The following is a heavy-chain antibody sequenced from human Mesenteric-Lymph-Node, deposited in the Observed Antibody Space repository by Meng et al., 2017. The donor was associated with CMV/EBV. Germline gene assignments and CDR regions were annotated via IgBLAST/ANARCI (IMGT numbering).Heavy chain of an antibody. D-gene: IGHD1-1*01. J-gene: IGHJ1*01. CDR2: IIPDNGNT. V-gene: IGHV1-3*01. CDR1: GYTFTSYA. CDR3: ARIGVEATAEFFHH. Sequence: SGYTFTSYAIHWVRQAPGQRLEWVGWIIPDNGNTKYSQRFEGRATITRDTSASTAYMELSSLTSQDTAVYYCARIGVEATAEFFHHWGQGTLVTVSS.